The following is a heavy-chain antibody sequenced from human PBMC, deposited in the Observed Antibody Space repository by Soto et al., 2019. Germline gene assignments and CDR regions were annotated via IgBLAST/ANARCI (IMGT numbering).Heavy chain of an antibody. CDR1: GFTFSTYA. CDR2: ISGAGGSS. Sequence: GGSLRLSCAPSGFTFSTYAMSWVRQAPGKGLEWVSAISGAGGSSYYADSVKGRFTISRDNSKDTLYLQMNSLRADDTAVYYCAKGSEQWLGPMYFGSWGQGTLVTVSS. CDR3: AKGSEQWLGPMYFGS. J-gene: IGHJ4*02. V-gene: IGHV3-23*01. D-gene: IGHD6-19*01.